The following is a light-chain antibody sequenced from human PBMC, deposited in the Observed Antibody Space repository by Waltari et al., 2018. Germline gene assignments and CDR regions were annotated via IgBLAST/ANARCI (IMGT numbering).Light chain of an antibody. J-gene: IGKJ4*01. CDR1: QSVGNS. V-gene: IGKV3-11*01. CDR3: LQRSNWPPT. Sequence: EIILTQSPATPSLSPGDRATLSCRASQSVGNSLSWYQQKPGQAPGLRIYNATPRPAGIPARFGGSGSGTDFTLTIGSLEPEDFAVYFCLQRSNWPPTFGGGTTVEIK. CDR2: NAT.